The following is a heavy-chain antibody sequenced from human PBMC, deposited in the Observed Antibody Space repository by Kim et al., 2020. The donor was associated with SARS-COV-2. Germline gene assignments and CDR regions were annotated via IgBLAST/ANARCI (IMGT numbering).Heavy chain of an antibody. J-gene: IGHJ3*02. CDR3: ARSVRANAFDI. Sequence: TQHETALKGRVTISRDTSNNQLSLKLKSVTAADTAVYYCARSVRANAFDIWGQGTMVTVSS. CDR2: T. D-gene: IGHD4-4*01. V-gene: IGHV4-59*12.